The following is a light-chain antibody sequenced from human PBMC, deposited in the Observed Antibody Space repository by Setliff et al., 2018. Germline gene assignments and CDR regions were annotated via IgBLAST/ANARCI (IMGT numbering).Light chain of an antibody. J-gene: IGLJ1*01. CDR2: EVS. Sequence: QSALTQPPSASGSPGQSFTISCTGTSSDVGGYNYVSWYQQHPGKAPKLMIYEVSKRPSGVPDRFSGSKSGNTASLTVSGLQAEDEADYYCSSYAGSNTPDVVGTGTKVTV. CDR3: SSYAGSNTPDV. CDR1: SSDVGGYNY. V-gene: IGLV2-8*01.